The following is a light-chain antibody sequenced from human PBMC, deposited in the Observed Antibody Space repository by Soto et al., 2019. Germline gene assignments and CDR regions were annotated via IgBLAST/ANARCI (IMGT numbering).Light chain of an antibody. Sequence: DIVMTQSPDSLVVSLGERVTINCQSSQTVLYSSNNKNYLAWYQQKPGQPPKLLIYWASTRESGVPDRFRGGGSGTDFTLTISSLQAEDVAVYYCQQYYSTPRTFGQGTKVEIK. CDR1: QTVLYSSNNKNY. CDR3: QQYYSTPRT. CDR2: WAS. J-gene: IGKJ1*01. V-gene: IGKV4-1*01.